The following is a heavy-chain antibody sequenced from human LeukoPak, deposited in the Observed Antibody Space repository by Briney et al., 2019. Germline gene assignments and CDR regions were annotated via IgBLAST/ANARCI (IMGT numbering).Heavy chain of an antibody. CDR2: ISSSSNKV. D-gene: IGHD2-8*01. CDR3: ARGGTDILLEPPAIPFDY. J-gene: IGHJ4*02. CDR1: GFAISDYS. Sequence: GGSLRLSCAASGFAISDYSMNWVRQVPGKGLEWVSYISSSSNKVYYADSVKGRFTISRDNAKNSLFLQMNSLRADDTAVYYCARGGTDILLEPPAIPFDYWGQGALVTVSS. V-gene: IGHV3-48*01.